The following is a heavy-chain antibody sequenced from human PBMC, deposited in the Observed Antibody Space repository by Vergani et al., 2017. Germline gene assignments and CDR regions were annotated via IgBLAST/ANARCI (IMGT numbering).Heavy chain of an antibody. CDR3: ARVIGRDSSSFSFDY. CDR1: GGSLSSGDYY. D-gene: IGHD6-6*01. Sequence: QVHLQESGPGLVKPSQTLSLTCTVSGGSLSSGDYYWSWIRQPPGKGLEWIGYIYYSGSTYYNPSLKSRVTISVDTTKNQFSLKLSSVTAAGTAVFYCARVIGRDSSSFSFDYWGQGTLVTVSS. V-gene: IGHV4-30-4*01. CDR2: IYYSGST. J-gene: IGHJ4*02.